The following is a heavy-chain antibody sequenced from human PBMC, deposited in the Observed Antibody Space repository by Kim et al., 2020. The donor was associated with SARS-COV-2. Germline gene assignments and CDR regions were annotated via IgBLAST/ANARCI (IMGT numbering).Heavy chain of an antibody. CDR3: ARGGYLLPFDY. J-gene: IGHJ4*02. Sequence: GGSLRLSCAASGFTVSSNYMSWVRQAPGKGLEWVSVIYSGSSTYYADTVKGRFTISRDNSKNTRYLQMNSLRAEGTAVYYCARGGYLLPFDYWGQGTLVTVSS. CDR1: GFTVSSNY. D-gene: IGHD5-18*01. CDR2: IYSGSST. V-gene: IGHV3-53*01.